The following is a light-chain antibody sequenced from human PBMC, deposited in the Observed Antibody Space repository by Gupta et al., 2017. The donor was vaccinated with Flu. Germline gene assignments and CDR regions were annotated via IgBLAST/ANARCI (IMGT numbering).Light chain of an antibody. CDR1: QSVINY. V-gene: IGKV3-11*01. J-gene: IGKJ1*01. Sequence: PATLSLSPGERATLSCRASQSVINYLAWYQQKPGQAPRLLISGASNRATGIPVRFSGSGSGTDFTLTISILDAEDFAVYYCQQCRNWPRTFGQGTKVEIK. CDR3: QQCRNWPRT. CDR2: GAS.